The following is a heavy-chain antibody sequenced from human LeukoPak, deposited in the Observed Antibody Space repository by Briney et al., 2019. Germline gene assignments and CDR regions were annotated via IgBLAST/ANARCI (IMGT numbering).Heavy chain of an antibody. CDR3: AKAGSSGWSSSGGDY. J-gene: IGHJ4*02. D-gene: IGHD6-19*01. V-gene: IGHV3-23*01. Sequence: QAGGSLRLSCAASGFTFSNFAMSWVRQAPGKGREWVSTISGSGGSTFYADSVKGRLRICRDNSNNTLFLQMNSLRAEDTAIYFCAKAGSSGWSSSGGDYWGQGSLVTVSS. CDR2: ISGSGGST. CDR1: GFTFSNFA.